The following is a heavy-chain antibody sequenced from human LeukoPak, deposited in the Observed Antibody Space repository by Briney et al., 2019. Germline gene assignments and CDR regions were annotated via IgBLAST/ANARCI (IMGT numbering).Heavy chain of an antibody. CDR1: GFTFSSYE. Sequence: GGSLRLSCSGSGFTFSSYEMNWVRQAPGKGLEWISFIDSSGSTIYYADSVKGRFTISRDNAKKSLYLQMNSLRVEDTAVYYCARDGILEWLLGWGQGTLVTVSS. CDR2: IDSSGSTI. D-gene: IGHD3-3*01. CDR3: ARDGILEWLLG. J-gene: IGHJ4*02. V-gene: IGHV3-48*03.